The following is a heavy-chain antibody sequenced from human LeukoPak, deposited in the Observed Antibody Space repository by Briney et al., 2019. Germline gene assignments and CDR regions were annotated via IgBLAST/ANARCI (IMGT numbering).Heavy chain of an antibody. V-gene: IGHV4-39*01. Sequence: SETLSLTCTLSGGSISSSTYYWGWIRQTPGKGLEWSGTVYYNGDTYYNPSLKSRVTVSIDTSKNQFSLKLRSVTAADTAVYHCARHGGSGWYYYLDHWGQGTLVTVSS. D-gene: IGHD6-19*01. CDR1: GGSISSSTYY. J-gene: IGHJ4*02. CDR2: VYYNGDT. CDR3: ARHGGSGWYYYLDH.